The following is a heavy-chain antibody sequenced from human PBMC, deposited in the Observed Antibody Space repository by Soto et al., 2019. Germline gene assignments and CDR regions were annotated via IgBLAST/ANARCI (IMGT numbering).Heavy chain of an antibody. CDR3: AKSGYGMDV. CDR1: GFTFSSYG. Sequence: GSLRLSCAASGFTFSSYGMHWVRQAPGKGLEWVAVISYDGSNKYYADSVKGRFTISRDNSKNTLYLQMNSLRAEDTAVYYCAKSGYGMDVWGQGTTVTVSS. CDR2: ISYDGSNK. D-gene: IGHD3-10*01. V-gene: IGHV3-30*18. J-gene: IGHJ6*02.